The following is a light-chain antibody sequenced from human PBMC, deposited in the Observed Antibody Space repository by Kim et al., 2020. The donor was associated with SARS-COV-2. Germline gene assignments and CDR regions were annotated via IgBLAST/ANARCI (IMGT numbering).Light chain of an antibody. CDR1: QTVPSNY. J-gene: IGKJ1*01. Sequence: TPGERATLCCRASQTVPSNYLAWYQQKPGQAPRLLIYGASSRATGIPDRFSGSGSGTDFTLTISRLEPEDFAVYYCQQYGSSPATFGQGTKVDIK. CDR3: QQYGSSPAT. V-gene: IGKV3-20*01. CDR2: GAS.